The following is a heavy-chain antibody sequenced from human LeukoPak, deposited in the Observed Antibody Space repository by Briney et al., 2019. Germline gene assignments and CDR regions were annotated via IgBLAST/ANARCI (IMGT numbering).Heavy chain of an antibody. J-gene: IGHJ4*02. CDR1: GFTFSSYG. Sequence: GGTLRLSCAASGFTFSSYGMSWVRQAPGKGLEWVSAISGSGGSTYYADSVKGRFTIYRDNSKNTLYLQMNSLRAEDTAVYYCAKSRGRWPNNFAYWGQGTLVTVSS. D-gene: IGHD5-24*01. CDR2: ISGSGGST. V-gene: IGHV3-23*01. CDR3: AKSRGRWPNNFAY.